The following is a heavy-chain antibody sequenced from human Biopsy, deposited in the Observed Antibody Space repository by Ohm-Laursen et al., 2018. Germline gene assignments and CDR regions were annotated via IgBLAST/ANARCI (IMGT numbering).Heavy chain of an antibody. Sequence: AASVKVSCKPSGYNFRGYHLHWVRLAPGQGLEWMGWINPDTGETRYAPKFQGRPALTRDVSVNTGYLELSSLGSDDTAIYFCAKPSGGVSTIGFDPWGQGTQIIVS. CDR1: GYNFRGYH. V-gene: IGHV1-2*02. D-gene: IGHD5/OR15-5a*01. CDR3: AKPSGGVSTIGFDP. J-gene: IGHJ5*02. CDR2: INPDTGET.